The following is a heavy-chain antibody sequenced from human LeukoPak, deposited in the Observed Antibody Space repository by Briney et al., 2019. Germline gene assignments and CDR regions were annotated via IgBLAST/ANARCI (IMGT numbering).Heavy chain of an antibody. V-gene: IGHV3-20*04. J-gene: IGHJ3*02. CDR2: INWNGGST. CDR3: ARAREMIVVVTDAFDI. CDR1: GFTFDDYG. D-gene: IGHD3-22*01. Sequence: PGGSLRLSCAASGFTFDDYGMSWVRQAPGKGLEWVSGINWNGGSTGYADSVKGRFTISRDNAKNSLYLQMNSLRAEDTALYYCARAREMIVVVTDAFDIWGQGTMVTVSS.